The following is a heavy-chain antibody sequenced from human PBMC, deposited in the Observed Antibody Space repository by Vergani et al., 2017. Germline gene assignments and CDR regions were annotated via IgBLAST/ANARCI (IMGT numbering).Heavy chain of an antibody. CDR3: ARSHSRGYYDSSGYHDY. CDR2: IIPILDTT. Sequence: QVKLVQSGAEVKKPGSSVKVSCKASGGTFSSYAISWVRQAPGQGLEWMGRIIPILDTTNYAQKFQGRVTITADESTNTAYMELSSLRSEDTAVYYCARSHSRGYYDSSGYHDYWGQGTLVTVSS. CDR1: GGTFSSYA. V-gene: IGHV1-69*13. D-gene: IGHD3-22*01. J-gene: IGHJ4*02.